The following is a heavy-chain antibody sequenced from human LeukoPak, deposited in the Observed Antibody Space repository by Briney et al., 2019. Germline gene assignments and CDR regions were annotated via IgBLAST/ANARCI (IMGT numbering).Heavy chain of an antibody. Sequence: GGSLRLSCIASGLVFSNYGMSWVRQAPGKGLEWVSAISGSSGTTYYADSVKGRFTISRDNSKNTLYLQMNSLRAEDTAIYYCAKIRPPGQWHYYLDHWGQGTLVTVSS. CDR3: AKIRPPGQWHYYLDH. CDR2: ISGSSGTT. V-gene: IGHV3-23*01. J-gene: IGHJ4*02. D-gene: IGHD6-19*01. CDR1: GLVFSNYG.